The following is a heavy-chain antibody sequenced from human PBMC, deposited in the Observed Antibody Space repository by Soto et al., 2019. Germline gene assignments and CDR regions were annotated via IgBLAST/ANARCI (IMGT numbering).Heavy chain of an antibody. Sequence: QVQLVQSGAEVKKPGSSVKVSCKASGGTFSSYTISWVRQAPGQGLEWMGRIIPILGIANYAQKFQGRVTITADKYTSTAYMELSSLRSEDTAVYYCARGAYGDYYYYGMDVWGQGTTVTVSS. V-gene: IGHV1-69*02. CDR1: GGTFSSYT. CDR3: ARGAYGDYYYYGMDV. J-gene: IGHJ6*02. D-gene: IGHD4-17*01. CDR2: IIPILGIA.